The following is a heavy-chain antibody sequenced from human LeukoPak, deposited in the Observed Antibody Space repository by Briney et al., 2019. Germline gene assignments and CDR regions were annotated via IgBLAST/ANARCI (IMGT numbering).Heavy chain of an antibody. J-gene: IGHJ4*02. CDR3: ARLGYCSSTSCRTFDY. CDR1: GGSISSGDYY. V-gene: IGHV4-30-4*01. Sequence: PSQTLSLTCTVSGGSISSGDYYWSWIRQPPGKGLEWIGYIYYSGSTYYNPSLKSRVTISVDTSKNQFSLKLSSVTAADTAVYYCARLGYCSSTSCRTFDYWGQGTLVTVPS. CDR2: IYYSGST. D-gene: IGHD2-2*01.